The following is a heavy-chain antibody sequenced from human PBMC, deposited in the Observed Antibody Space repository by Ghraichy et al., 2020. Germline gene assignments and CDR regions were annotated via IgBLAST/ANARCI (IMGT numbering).Heavy chain of an antibody. CDR2: INAGNGNT. V-gene: IGHV1-3*01. Sequence: ASVKVSCKASGYTFTSYAMHWVRQAPGQRLEWMGWINAGNGNTKYSQKFQGRVTITRDTSASTAYMEPSSLRSEDTAVYYCARVSSSSWYLGGGNYYYYGMDVWGQGTTVTVSS. CDR1: GYTFTSYA. J-gene: IGHJ6*02. CDR3: ARVSSSSWYLGGGNYYYYGMDV. D-gene: IGHD6-13*01.